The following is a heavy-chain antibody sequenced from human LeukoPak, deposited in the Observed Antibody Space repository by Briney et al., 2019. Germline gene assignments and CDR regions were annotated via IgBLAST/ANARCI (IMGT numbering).Heavy chain of an antibody. CDR1: GGSISSGGYY. J-gene: IGHJ5*02. V-gene: IGHV4-30-2*01. D-gene: IGHD5-18*01. CDR2: IYHSGST. Sequence: SETLSLTCTVSGGSISSGGYYWSWIRQPPGKGLEWIGYIYHSGSTYYNPSLKSRVTISVDTSKNQFSPKLSSVTAADTAVYYCARKWLRGTLNWFDPWGQGTLVTVSS. CDR3: ARKWLRGTLNWFDP.